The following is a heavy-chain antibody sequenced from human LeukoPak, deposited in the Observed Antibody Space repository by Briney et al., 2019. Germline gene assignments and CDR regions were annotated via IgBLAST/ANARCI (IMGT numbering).Heavy chain of an antibody. Sequence: ETLSLTCAVYGGSFSGYYWSWVRQAPGKGLEWVSAISGSGGSTYYADSVKGRFTISRDNSKNTLYLQMNSLRAEDTAVYYCARDPTLFYYYDSSRADADYWGQGTLVTVSS. V-gene: IGHV3-23*01. CDR3: ARDPTLFYYYDSSRADADY. CDR1: GGSFSGYY. D-gene: IGHD3-22*01. J-gene: IGHJ4*02. CDR2: ISGSGGST.